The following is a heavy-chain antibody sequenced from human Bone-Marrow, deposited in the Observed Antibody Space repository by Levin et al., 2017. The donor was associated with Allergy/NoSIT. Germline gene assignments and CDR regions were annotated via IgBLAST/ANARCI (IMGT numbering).Heavy chain of an antibody. V-gene: IGHV3-33*01. CDR2: IWYDGSNK. CDR3: AREASITMVRGAFDP. D-gene: IGHD3-10*01. J-gene: IGHJ5*02. CDR1: GFTFSSYG. Sequence: GGSLRLSCAASGFTFSSYGMHWVRQAPGKGLEWVAVIWYDGSNKYYADSVKGRFTISRDNSKNTLYLQMNSLRAEDTAVYYCAREASITMVRGAFDPWGQGTLVTVSS.